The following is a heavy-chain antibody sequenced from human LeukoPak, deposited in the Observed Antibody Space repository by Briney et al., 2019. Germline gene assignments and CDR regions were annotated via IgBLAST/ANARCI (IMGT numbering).Heavy chain of an antibody. J-gene: IGHJ3*02. Sequence: KTSETLSLTCTVSGGSISSSSYYWGWIRQPPGKGLEWIGSIYYSGSTYYNPSLKSRVTISVDTSKNQFSLKLSSVTAADTAVYYCARDVIIYRGRITMIVVPKGAFDIWGQGTMVTVSS. CDR2: IYYSGST. D-gene: IGHD3-22*01. V-gene: IGHV4-39*07. CDR3: ARDVIIYRGRITMIVVPKGAFDI. CDR1: GGSISSSSYY.